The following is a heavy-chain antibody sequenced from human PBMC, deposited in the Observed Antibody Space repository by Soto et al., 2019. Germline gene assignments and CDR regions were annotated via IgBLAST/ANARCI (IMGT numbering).Heavy chain of an antibody. V-gene: IGHV3-30*04. CDR3: AGVGSTGWYFFDY. J-gene: IGHJ4*02. CDR2: ISYDGSNK. CDR1: GFTFISYA. Sequence: GGPLRLSCAASGFTFISYAMHWVRQAPGMGLEWVAVISYDGSNKYYADSVKGRFTISRDNSKNTLYLQMNSLTTEDTAMYFCAGVGSTGWYFFDYWGQGTLVTVSS. D-gene: IGHD6-19*01.